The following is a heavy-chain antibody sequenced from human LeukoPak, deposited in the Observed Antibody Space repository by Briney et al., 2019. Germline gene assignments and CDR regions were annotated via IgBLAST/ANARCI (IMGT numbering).Heavy chain of an antibody. CDR1: GFTFSNAW. CDR2: IKSKTDGGTT. CDR3: AKEFGASQWLGELDY. Sequence: GGSLRLSCAASGFTFSNAWMSWVRQAPGKGLEWVGRIKSKTDGGTTDYAAPVKGRFTISRDDSKNTLYLQMNSLRAEDTAVYYCAKEFGASQWLGELDYWGQGTLVTVSS. J-gene: IGHJ4*02. V-gene: IGHV3-15*01. D-gene: IGHD6-19*01.